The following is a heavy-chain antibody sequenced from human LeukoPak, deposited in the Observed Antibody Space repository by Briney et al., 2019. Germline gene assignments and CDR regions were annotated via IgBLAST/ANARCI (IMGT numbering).Heavy chain of an antibody. V-gene: IGHV3-23*01. J-gene: IGHJ4*02. CDR1: GFTFSIYP. CDR2: ICGSGGST. Sequence: GGSLRLSCAASGFTFSIYPMSCVREARGEGLECVSAICGSGGSTYYADSVKGRFTISRDNTKNTLYLQMNSLRDEDTAVYYCAKEDHCIVVVPAATAFDYWGQGTLVTVSS. CDR3: AKEDHCIVVVPAATAFDY. D-gene: IGHD2-2*01.